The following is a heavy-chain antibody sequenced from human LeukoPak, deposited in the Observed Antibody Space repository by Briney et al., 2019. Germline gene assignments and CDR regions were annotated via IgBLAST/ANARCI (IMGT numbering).Heavy chain of an antibody. CDR3: ARDSPYGGNSLDY. Sequence: PGGSLRLSCAASGFTFSSYEMNWVRQAPGKGLEWVSYISSSGSTIYYADSVKGRFTISRDNAKNSLYLQMDSLRAEDTAVYYCARDSPYGGNSLDYWGQGTLVTVSS. D-gene: IGHD4-23*01. J-gene: IGHJ4*02. CDR1: GFTFSSYE. CDR2: ISSSGSTI. V-gene: IGHV3-48*03.